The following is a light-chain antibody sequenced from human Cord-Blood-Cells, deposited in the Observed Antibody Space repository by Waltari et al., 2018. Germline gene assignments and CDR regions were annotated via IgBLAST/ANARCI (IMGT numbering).Light chain of an antibody. CDR3: CSYAGSEV. Sequence: VTISCTGTSSDVGGYNYVSWYQQHPGKAPKLMIYDVSKRPSGVPDRFSGSKSGNTASLTISGLQAEDEADYYCCSYAGSEVFGGGTKLTVL. CDR2: DVS. V-gene: IGLV2-11*01. J-gene: IGLJ3*02. CDR1: SSDVGGYNY.